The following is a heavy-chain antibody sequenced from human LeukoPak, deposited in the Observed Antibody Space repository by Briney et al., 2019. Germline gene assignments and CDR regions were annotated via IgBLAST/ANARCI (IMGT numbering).Heavy chain of an antibody. Sequence: AGTLRLSCAVSGGTLSNYDMSWVRQAPGKGLERIAGISDSGGSTNYTPSVKGRFTISRDTPKNTLFLQMKCVTAEDTAVYYCARVLNQVTTYGSSGYYDSGAFAVWGQGTMVTVSS. CDR1: GGTLSNYD. V-gene: IGHV3-23*01. CDR2: ISDSGGST. J-gene: IGHJ3*01. D-gene: IGHD3-22*01. CDR3: ARVLNQVTTYGSSGYYDSGAFAV.